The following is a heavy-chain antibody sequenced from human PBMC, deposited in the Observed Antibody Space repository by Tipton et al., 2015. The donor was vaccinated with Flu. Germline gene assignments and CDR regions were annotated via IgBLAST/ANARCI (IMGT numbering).Heavy chain of an antibody. V-gene: IGHV4-31*03. CDR3: AREPSSDYGMDV. J-gene: IGHJ6*02. Sequence: TLSLTCTVSGGSINIGGYYWSWIRQHPGKGLEWTGHISYSGSTYYNPSLKSRVTISLDTSNNQFSLKLTSVTAADTAVYYCAREPSSDYGMDVWGQGTTVT. CDR2: ISYSGST. CDR1: GGSINIGGYY.